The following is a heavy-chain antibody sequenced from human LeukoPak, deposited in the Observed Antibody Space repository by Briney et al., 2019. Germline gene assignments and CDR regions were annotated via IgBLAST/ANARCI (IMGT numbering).Heavy chain of an antibody. Sequence: GGSLRLSCAASGFTFSSYSMNWVRQAPGKGLEWVSSISSSSSYIYYADSVKGRFTISRDNAKNSLYLQMNSLRAEDMALYYCAKGSSSWYSSPYFDYWGQGTLVTVSS. CDR1: GFTFSSYS. CDR2: ISSSSSYI. D-gene: IGHD6-13*01. CDR3: AKGSSSWYSSPYFDY. V-gene: IGHV3-21*04. J-gene: IGHJ4*02.